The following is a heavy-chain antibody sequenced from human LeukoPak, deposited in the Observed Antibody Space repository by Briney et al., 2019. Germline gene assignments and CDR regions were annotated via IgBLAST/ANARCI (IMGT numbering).Heavy chain of an antibody. CDR3: ARSPIGAVAGYFDY. J-gene: IGHJ4*02. CDR1: GGSISSYC. Sequence: SETLSLNCVVSGGSISSYCWSWLRQPAGKRLEWIRLIYTSGSTNYNPSLKSRVIMSIDTSKNQFSLRLSPVTAADTATYYCARSPIGAVAGYFDYWGQGTLVTVFS. D-gene: IGHD6-19*01. V-gene: IGHV4-4*07. CDR2: IYTSGST.